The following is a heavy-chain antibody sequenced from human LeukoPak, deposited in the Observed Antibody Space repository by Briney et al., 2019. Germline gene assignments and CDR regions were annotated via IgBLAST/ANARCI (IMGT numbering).Heavy chain of an antibody. CDR3: ASSHLYSSSWYLSGRFDF. J-gene: IGHJ4*02. Sequence: SETLSLTCTVSGYSISSGYYWGWIRQPPGKGLEWIGNIYHSGSTFYNPSLKSRVTISVDTSKNQFSLKLSSVTAADTAVYYCASSHLYSSSWYLSGRFDFWGQGTLVTVSS. D-gene: IGHD6-13*01. CDR2: IYHSGST. V-gene: IGHV4-38-2*02. CDR1: GYSISSGYY.